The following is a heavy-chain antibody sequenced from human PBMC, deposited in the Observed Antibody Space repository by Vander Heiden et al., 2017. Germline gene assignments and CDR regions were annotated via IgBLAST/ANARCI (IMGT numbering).Heavy chain of an antibody. J-gene: IGHJ4*02. V-gene: IGHV3-23*01. D-gene: IGHD3-10*01. CDR2: SDRGGSA. CDR3: AKDRNMVRGVGPDY. CDR1: GFTFSSYA. Sequence: EVQLLESGGGLVQPGGSLRLPCAASGFTFSSYAMSWVRQAPGKGLEWVSVSDRGGSAYYADSVKGRFTISRDNSKNTLYLQMNSLRAEDTAVYYCAKDRNMVRGVGPDYWGQGTLVTVSS.